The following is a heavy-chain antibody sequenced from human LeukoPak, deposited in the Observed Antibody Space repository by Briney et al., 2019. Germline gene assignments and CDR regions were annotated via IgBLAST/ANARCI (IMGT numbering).Heavy chain of an antibody. Sequence: ASVKVSCKVSGYTLTELSMHWVRQAPGKGLEWMGGFDPEDGETIYAQKFRGRVTMTEDTSTDTAYMELSSLRSEDTAVYYCARIDFWSGLRLPSDYFDYWGQGTLVTVSS. J-gene: IGHJ4*02. CDR3: ARIDFWSGLRLPSDYFDY. CDR2: FDPEDGET. D-gene: IGHD3-3*01. V-gene: IGHV1-24*01. CDR1: GYTLTELS.